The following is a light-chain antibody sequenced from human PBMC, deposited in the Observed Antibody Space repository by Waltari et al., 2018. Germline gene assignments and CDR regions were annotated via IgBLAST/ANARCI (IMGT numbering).Light chain of an antibody. CDR2: DAS. Sequence: DIQMTQSPSSLSASVGDRVTITCQASQDLRNYLNWYQQKPGKAPKLLIYDASNLETEVPSRFSGSGSGTDFTFTISSLQPEDIATYYCQQYDNLPLTFGGGTKVEIK. V-gene: IGKV1-33*01. CDR3: QQYDNLPLT. CDR1: QDLRNY. J-gene: IGKJ4*01.